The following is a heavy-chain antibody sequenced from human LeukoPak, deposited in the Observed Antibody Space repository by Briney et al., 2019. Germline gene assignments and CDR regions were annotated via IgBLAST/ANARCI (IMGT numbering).Heavy chain of an antibody. D-gene: IGHD2-15*01. Sequence: GETPKISCKGFGLRFTTSWVAWVPQNPGKSLGGGGVLYPGDPDTRYSPSSQGQVTISADKSISTAYLQWSSLKASDTAMYHCARRGYCSGGGCLSHAFDIWGQGTVVTVSS. CDR3: ARRGYCSGGGCLSHAFDI. CDR1: GLRFTTSW. CDR2: LYPGDPDT. V-gene: IGHV5-51*01. J-gene: IGHJ3*02.